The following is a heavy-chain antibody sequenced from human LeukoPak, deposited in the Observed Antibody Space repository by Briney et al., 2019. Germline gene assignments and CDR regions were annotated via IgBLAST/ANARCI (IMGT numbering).Heavy chain of an antibody. D-gene: IGHD4-11*01. CDR1: GFTFSHAW. J-gene: IGHJ5*02. Sequence: GGSLRLSCAASGFTFSHAWMSWVRQAPGKGLELVGRIKNKPDGGTSDYAAPVKGRFTISRDNSKNTLYLQMNSLRAEDTAVYYCAREIGYSNLDHWGQGTLVTVSS. V-gene: IGHV3-15*01. CDR2: IKNKPDGGTS. CDR3: AREIGYSNLDH.